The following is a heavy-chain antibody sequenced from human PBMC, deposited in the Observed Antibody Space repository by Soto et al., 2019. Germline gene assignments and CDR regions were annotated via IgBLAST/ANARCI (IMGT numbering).Heavy chain of an antibody. CDR3: TRGGDPYRTGH. CDR2: IYYSGST. CDR1: GGSISSYY. D-gene: IGHD2-21*01. J-gene: IGHJ4*02. V-gene: IGHV4-59*01. Sequence: SETLSLTCTVSGGSISSYYWSWIRQPPGKGLEWIGYIYYSGSTNYNPSLKGRVTMSVDTSKNQFSLKLTSVNTADTAIYYCTRGGDPYRTGHWGQGTLVTVSS.